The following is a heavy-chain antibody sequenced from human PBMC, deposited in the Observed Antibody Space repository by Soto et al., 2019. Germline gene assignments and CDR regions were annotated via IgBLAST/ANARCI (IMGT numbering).Heavy chain of an antibody. J-gene: IGHJ5*02. CDR2: ISYDGSNK. V-gene: IGHV3-30-3*01. CDR1: GFTISSYA. CDR3: ASHPWFDP. Sequence: QVQLVESGGGVVQPGRSLRLSCAASGFTISSYAMHWVRQAPGKGLEWVAVISYDGSNKYYADSVKGRFTISRDNSKNTLYLQMNSLRAEDTAVYYCASHPWFDPWGQGTLVTVSS.